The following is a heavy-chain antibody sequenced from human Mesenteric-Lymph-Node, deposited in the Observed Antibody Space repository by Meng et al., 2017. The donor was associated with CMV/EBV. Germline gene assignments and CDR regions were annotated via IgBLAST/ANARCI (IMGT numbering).Heavy chain of an antibody. Sequence: ASVKVSCKASGYSFTGYFIHWVRQAPGQGLEWMGWINPRSGDTDYAQTFQGRVTMTRDTSIATAYMELRSLTSDDTAVYYCASEGAFCSGGTCYGYHWFDPWGQGTLVTVSS. V-gene: IGHV1-2*02. J-gene: IGHJ5*02. CDR2: INPRSGDT. CDR3: ASEGAFCSGGTCYGYHWFDP. D-gene: IGHD2-15*01. CDR1: GYSFTGYF.